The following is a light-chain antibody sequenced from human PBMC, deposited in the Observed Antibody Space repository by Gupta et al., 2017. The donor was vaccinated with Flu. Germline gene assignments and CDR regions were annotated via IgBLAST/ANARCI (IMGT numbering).Light chain of an antibody. V-gene: IGKV3-15*01. CDR3: QQDADWPS. J-gene: IGKJ4*01. CDR2: DAY. CDR1: QNVRSD. Sequence: ATLSVSPGKRATLSCRASQNVRSDLAWYQQKPGQAPRLLIHDAYTRASGVPARFSGSGSGTEFTLTISSLQSEDSALYFCQQDADWPSFGGGTTVVI.